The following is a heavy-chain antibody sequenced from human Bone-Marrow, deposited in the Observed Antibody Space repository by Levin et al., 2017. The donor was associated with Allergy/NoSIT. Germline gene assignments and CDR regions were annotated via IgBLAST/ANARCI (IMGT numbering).Heavy chain of an antibody. CDR2: INTNTGNP. CDR1: GYTFTSYA. V-gene: IGHV7-4-1*02. CDR3: ARGETTMTIHL. D-gene: IGHD4-17*01. J-gene: IGHJ4*02. Sequence: GASVKVSCKASGYTFTSYAMNWVRQAPGHGLEWMGWINTNTGNPTYAQGFTGRFVFSLDTSVSTAYLQISSLRADDSGVYYCARGETTMTIHLWGQGTLVTVSS.